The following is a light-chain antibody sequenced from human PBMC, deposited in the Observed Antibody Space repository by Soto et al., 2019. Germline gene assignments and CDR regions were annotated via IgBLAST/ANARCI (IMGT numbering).Light chain of an antibody. CDR3: QQSYSTPHT. CDR2: AES. CDR1: QIIRRY. J-gene: IGKJ1*01. Sequence: DIHMTQSPSSLSASVGDRVTITCRGRQIIRRYLNWYHQKPGKAPKLLIYAESSFQGGVPSRFSGIGSEKDFTLTISSLQPEDFGTYYCQQSYSTPHTFGQGTKVAIK. V-gene: IGKV1-39*01.